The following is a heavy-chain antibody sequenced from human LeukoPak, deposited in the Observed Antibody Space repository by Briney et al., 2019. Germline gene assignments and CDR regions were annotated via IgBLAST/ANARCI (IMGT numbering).Heavy chain of an antibody. Sequence: ASVKVSCKASGYTFTSYYMHWVRQAPGQGLEWMGIINPSGGSTSYAQKFQGRVTMTRDTSTSTVYMELSSLRSEDTAVYYCAIQTTGIAASGMAWGQGTLVTVSS. D-gene: IGHD6-13*01. CDR1: GYTFTSYY. J-gene: IGHJ5*02. CDR2: INPSGGST. V-gene: IGHV1-46*01. CDR3: AIQTTGIAASGMA.